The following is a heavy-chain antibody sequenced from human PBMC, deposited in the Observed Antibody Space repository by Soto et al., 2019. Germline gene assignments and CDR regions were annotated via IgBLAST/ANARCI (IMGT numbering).Heavy chain of an antibody. D-gene: IGHD6-19*01. J-gene: IGHJ4*02. V-gene: IGHV3-23*01. CDR3: ASRTSGWYFDY. Sequence: GGSLRLSCTASGFTFSSYAMNWVRQAPGKGLEWVSVISGSGGSTYYADSVEGRFTISRDNSKKTLYLQMNSLRAEDTAVYYCASRTSGWYFDYWGQGTLVTVSS. CDR1: GFTFSSYA. CDR2: ISGSGGST.